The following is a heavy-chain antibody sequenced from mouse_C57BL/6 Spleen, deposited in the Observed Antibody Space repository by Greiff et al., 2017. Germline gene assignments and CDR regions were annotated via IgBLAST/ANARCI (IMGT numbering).Heavy chain of an antibody. CDR2: IDPETGGT. CDR3: TRWGANWVFDY. Sequence: VQLVESGAELVRPGASVTLSCKASGYTFTDYEMHWVKQTPVHGLEWIGAIDPETGGTAYNQKFKGKAILTADKSSSTAYMELRSLTSEDSAVYYCTRWGANWVFDYWGQGTTLTVSS. V-gene: IGHV1-15*01. J-gene: IGHJ2*01. D-gene: IGHD4-1*01. CDR1: GYTFTDYE.